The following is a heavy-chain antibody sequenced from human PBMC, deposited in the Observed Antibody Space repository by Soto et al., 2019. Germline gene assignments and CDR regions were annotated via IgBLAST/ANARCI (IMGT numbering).Heavy chain of an antibody. CDR3: ARGYSVPGYGMDV. CDR1: GFTFSSYA. CDR2: ISYDGSNK. Sequence: GGSLRLSCAASGFTFSSYAMHWVRQAPGKGLEWVAVISYDGSNKYYADSVKGRFTISRDNSKNTLYLQMNSLRAEDTAVYYCARGYSVPGYGMDVWGQGTTVTVSS. D-gene: IGHD1-1*01. J-gene: IGHJ6*02. V-gene: IGHV3-30-3*01.